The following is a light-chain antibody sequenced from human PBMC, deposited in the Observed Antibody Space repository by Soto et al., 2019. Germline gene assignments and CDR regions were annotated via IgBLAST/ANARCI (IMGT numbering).Light chain of an antibody. J-gene: IGLJ1*01. CDR3: CSYEGSFLHV. V-gene: IGLV1-44*01. Sequence: QAVVTQPPSASGTPGQRVNISCSGSSSNIGSKTANWYQQVPGTAPKLLIYSNSQRPSGVPDRFSGSKSGTSASLVISDLQSEDEADYYCCSYEGSFLHVFGFGTKLTVL. CDR1: SSNIGSKT. CDR2: SNS.